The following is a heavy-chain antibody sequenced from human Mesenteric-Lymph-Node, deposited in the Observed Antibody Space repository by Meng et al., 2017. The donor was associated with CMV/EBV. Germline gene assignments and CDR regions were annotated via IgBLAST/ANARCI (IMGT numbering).Heavy chain of an antibody. D-gene: IGHD2/OR15-2a*01. CDR2: IYGTGIT. Sequence: HVQLQESGPGLVKPSETLSLTCIVSGVSVTRGAYPWSWIRQSPGKGLEWIGYIYGTGITIYNPSLKSRVTILLETSKNQFSLKLNSVTTADTAVYYCAKSRSSTPGIVDDWGQGTLVTVSS. V-gene: IGHV4-61*08. CDR1: GVSVTRGAYP. J-gene: IGHJ4*02. CDR3: AKSRSSTPGIVDD.